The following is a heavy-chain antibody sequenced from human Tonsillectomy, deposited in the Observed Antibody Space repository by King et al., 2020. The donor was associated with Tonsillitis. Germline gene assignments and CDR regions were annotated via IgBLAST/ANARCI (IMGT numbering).Heavy chain of an antibody. Sequence: VQLVESGGGVVQPGRSLRLSCAASGFTFSSYGMHWVRQAPGKGLEWVAVISYDGSKKYYADSVKGRFTISRDNSKNTLYLQMNSLRAEDTVVYYCAKDFEGADAFDIWGQGTMVTV. D-gene: IGHD3-9*01. CDR3: AKDFEGADAFDI. V-gene: IGHV3-30*18. J-gene: IGHJ3*02. CDR2: ISYDGSKK. CDR1: GFTFSSYG.